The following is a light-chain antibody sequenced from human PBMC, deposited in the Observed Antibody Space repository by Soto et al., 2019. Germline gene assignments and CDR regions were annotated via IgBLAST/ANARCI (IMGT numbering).Light chain of an antibody. CDR1: SSDVGSYNF. J-gene: IGLJ3*02. CDR2: EVS. V-gene: IGLV2-23*02. Sequence: QSALTQPASVSGSPGQSITISCTGSSSDVGSYNFVSWYQQHPGKAPKLIIYEVSKWPSGVSNRFSGSKSGNTASLTISGLQTDDEADYYCCSYAGSSTLVFGGGTKVTVL. CDR3: CSYAGSSTLV.